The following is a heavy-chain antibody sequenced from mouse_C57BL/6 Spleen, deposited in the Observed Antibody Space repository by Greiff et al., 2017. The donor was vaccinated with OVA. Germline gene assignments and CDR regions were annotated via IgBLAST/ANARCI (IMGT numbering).Heavy chain of an antibody. J-gene: IGHJ1*03. CDR3: AGYYGSSPWYFDV. V-gene: IGHV1-42*01. D-gene: IGHD1-1*01. Sequence: EVQLQQSGPELVKPGASVKISCKASGYSFTGYYMNWVKQSPEKSLEWIGEINPSTGGTTYNQKFKAKATLTVDKSSSTAYMQLKSLTSEDSAVYYCAGYYGSSPWYFDVWGTGTTVTVSS. CDR1: GYSFTGYY. CDR2: INPSTGGT.